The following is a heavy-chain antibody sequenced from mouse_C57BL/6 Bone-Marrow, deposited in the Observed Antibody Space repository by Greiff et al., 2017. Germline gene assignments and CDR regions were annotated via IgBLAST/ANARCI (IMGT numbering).Heavy chain of an antibody. CDR2: IDPSDSYT. Sequence: VQLQQPGAELVRPGTSVKLSCKASGYTFTSYWMHWVKQRPGQGLEWIGVIDPSDSYTNYNPKFKGKATLTVDTYSSTAYMQLSSRTSEDSAVYYCAYGSSYVGFAYWGQGTLVTVSA. D-gene: IGHD1-1*01. J-gene: IGHJ3*01. CDR3: AYGSSYVGFAY. V-gene: IGHV1-59*01. CDR1: GYTFTSYW.